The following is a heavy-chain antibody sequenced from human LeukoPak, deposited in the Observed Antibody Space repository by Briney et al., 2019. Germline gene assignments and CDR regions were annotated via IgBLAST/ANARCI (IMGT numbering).Heavy chain of an antibody. CDR2: ISYDGSNK. CDR1: GFTFSSYG. Sequence: PGGSLRLSCAASGFTFSSYGMHWVRQAPGKGLAWVAVISYDGSNKYYADSVKGRFTISRDNSKNTLYLQMNSLRAEDTAVYYCANGYCTNGVCYPYYYYYMDVWGKGTTVTVSS. V-gene: IGHV3-30*18. CDR3: ANGYCTNGVCYPYYYYYMDV. J-gene: IGHJ6*03. D-gene: IGHD2-8*01.